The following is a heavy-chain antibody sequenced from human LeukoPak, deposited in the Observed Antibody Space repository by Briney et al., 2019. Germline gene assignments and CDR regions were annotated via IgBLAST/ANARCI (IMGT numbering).Heavy chain of an antibody. CDR2: IYYSGST. CDR1: GGSMTDFY. J-gene: IGHJ4*02. V-gene: IGHV4-59*13. D-gene: IGHD6-19*01. CDR3: ARDTGIGVAGNFDY. Sequence: SETLSLTCTVSGGSMTDFYWSWVRQPPGKGLEWIGHIYYSGSTTHIPSLKSRVTMSVDRAKNQFSLKLSSVTAADTAVYYCARDTGIGVAGNFDYWGQGTLVTVSS.